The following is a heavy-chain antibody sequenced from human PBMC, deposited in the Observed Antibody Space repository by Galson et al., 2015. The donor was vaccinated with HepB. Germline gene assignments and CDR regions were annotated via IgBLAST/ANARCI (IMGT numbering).Heavy chain of an antibody. D-gene: IGHD3-10*01. J-gene: IGHJ4*02. CDR3: ARRLYGSGSYYNDHYLRRWGYFDY. CDR1: GGSISSSSYY. V-gene: IGHV4-39*07. CDR2: INHSGST. Sequence: SETLSLTCTVSGGSISSSSYYWGWIRQPPGKGLEWIGEINHSGSTNYNPSLKSRVTISVDTSKNQFSLKLSSVTAADTAMYYCARRLYGSGSYYNDHYLRRWGYFDYWGQGTLVTVSS.